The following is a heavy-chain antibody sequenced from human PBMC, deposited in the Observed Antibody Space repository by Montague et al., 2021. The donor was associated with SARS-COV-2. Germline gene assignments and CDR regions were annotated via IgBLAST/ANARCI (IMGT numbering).Heavy chain of an antibody. CDR3: ARQRPNAGPLDGWRTRYHSSSVVTSGTAYATTVNSGAAPHPASFQWNGIHTQSWSFDL. Sequence: SETLSLTCSVSGGSVTVNSYYWGWIRQAPGKGLEWIGSVHYTGITSYNPSLKSRVTISVDTSKNQFSLNLTSVTAADTAVYYCARQRPNAGPLDGWRTRYHSSSVVTSGTAYATTVNSGAAPHPASFQWNGIHTQSWSFDLWGRGTLVTVSS. J-gene: IGHJ2*01. V-gene: IGHV4-39*01. CDR1: GGSVTVNSYY. D-gene: IGHD3-10*01. CDR2: VHYTGIT.